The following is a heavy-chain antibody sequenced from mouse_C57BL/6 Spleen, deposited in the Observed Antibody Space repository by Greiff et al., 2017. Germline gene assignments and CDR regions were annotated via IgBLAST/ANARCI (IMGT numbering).Heavy chain of an antibody. Sequence: EVQRVESGGGLVQPKGSLTLSCAASGFSFNTYAMNWVRQAPGKGLEWVARIRSKSNNYATYYADSVKDRFTISRDDSESMLYLQMNNLKTEDTAMYYCVRTVGRGYYAMDDWGQGTSVTVSS. CDR1: GFSFNTYA. CDR2: IRSKSNNYAT. D-gene: IGHD4-1*01. J-gene: IGHJ4*01. V-gene: IGHV10-1*01. CDR3: VRTVGRGYYAMDD.